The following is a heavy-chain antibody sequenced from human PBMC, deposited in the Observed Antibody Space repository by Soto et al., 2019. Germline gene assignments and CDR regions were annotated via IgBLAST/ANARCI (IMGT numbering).Heavy chain of an antibody. D-gene: IGHD1-1*01. V-gene: IGHV1-69*06. CDR1: GDTFRFSA. CDR3: ASSTGSYSSWFDP. J-gene: IGHJ5*02. CDR2: IIPIFGTP. Sequence: QVQLVQSGAEVKKPGSSVRVSCKAYGDTFRFSAISWGRQAPGQGLEWMGGIIPIFGTPDYAQKFQGRVTITADKSATTAYMELSSLRSDDTAVDYCASSTGSYSSWFDPWGQGTLVIVSS.